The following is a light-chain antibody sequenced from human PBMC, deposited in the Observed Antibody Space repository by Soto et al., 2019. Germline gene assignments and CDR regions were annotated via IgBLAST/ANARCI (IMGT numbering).Light chain of an antibody. CDR2: AAS. V-gene: IGKV1-39*01. CDR1: QSIASH. Sequence: DIQMTQSPSSLSASVGDRVTITCRASQSIASHLHWYQHKPGKAPRLLIYAASTLQSGVPSRFSGSGSGTEFALTINSLQPEDFATYYCQPSFTTLALTFGGGTKVEI. CDR3: QPSFTTLALT. J-gene: IGKJ4*01.